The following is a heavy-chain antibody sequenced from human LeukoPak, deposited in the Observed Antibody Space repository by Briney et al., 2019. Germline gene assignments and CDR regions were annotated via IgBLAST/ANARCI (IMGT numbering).Heavy chain of an antibody. J-gene: IGHJ4*02. Sequence: PGGSLRLSCVASELTFSLYWMSWIRQAPGKGLEWVANIKQDGSEKYYVDSVKGRFTISRDNAKNSLYLQMNSLRAEDTAVYYCAKVYYYDSSGYPVGDYWGQGTLVTVSS. CDR2: IKQDGSEK. V-gene: IGHV3-7*03. CDR3: AKVYYYDSSGYPVGDY. CDR1: ELTFSLYW. D-gene: IGHD3-22*01.